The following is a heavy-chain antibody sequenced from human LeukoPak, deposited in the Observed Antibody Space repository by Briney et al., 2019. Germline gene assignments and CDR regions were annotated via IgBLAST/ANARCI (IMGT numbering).Heavy chain of an antibody. CDR1: GFTFSSYG. D-gene: IGHD6-19*01. J-gene: IGHJ4*02. V-gene: IGHV3-30*18. CDR3: AKELSSGLPEN. Sequence: GGPLKLSCAASGFTFSSYGMHWVRKAPGKGLEWVAVISHEGSNQYYADSVKGRFTISRDNSKNTVFLQMNSLRAEDTAVYFCAKELSSGLPENWGQGTLVTVSS. CDR2: ISHEGSNQ.